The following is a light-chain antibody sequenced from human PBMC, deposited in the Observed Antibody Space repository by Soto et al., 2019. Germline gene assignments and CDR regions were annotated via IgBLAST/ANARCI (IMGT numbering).Light chain of an antibody. CDR3: QQFGSSPRT. J-gene: IGKJ2*01. CDR1: QTISSSF. Sequence: EIVWTQSPGTLSFFPGERATLSGRAIQTISSSFVDWYQQKPGQAPSLLIYGSSTRATGIPDRFSGSGSGTDFTLTITRLDHEDFAVYYCQQFGSSPRTFGQGTTL. CDR2: GSS. V-gene: IGKV3-20*01.